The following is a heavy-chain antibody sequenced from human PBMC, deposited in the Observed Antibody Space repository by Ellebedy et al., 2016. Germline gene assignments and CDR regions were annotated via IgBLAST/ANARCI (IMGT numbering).Heavy chain of an antibody. CDR2: INHSGST. V-gene: IGHV4-34*01. Sequence: SETLSLTCAVYGGSFSGYYWSWIRQPPGKGLEWIGEINHSGSTNYNPSLKSRVTISVDTSKNQFSLKLSSVTAADTAVYYCAKPYYNWKGGTDAFDIWGQGTMVTVSS. D-gene: IGHD1-20*01. J-gene: IGHJ3*02. CDR3: AKPYYNWKGGTDAFDI. CDR1: GGSFSGYY.